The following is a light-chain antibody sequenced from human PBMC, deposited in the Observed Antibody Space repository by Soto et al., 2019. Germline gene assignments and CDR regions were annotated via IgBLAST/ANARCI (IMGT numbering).Light chain of an antibody. CDR1: QSVSSN. J-gene: IGKJ1*01. Sequence: EIVMTQSPVTLSVSPGERATLSCRASQSVSSNLAWYQQKPGQAPSLLIYGAFTRATGIPARFSGTGSGTESTLTISSLQSEDFALYYCQQYNDWPLTFGQGTKVDI. CDR2: GAF. CDR3: QQYNDWPLT. V-gene: IGKV3-15*01.